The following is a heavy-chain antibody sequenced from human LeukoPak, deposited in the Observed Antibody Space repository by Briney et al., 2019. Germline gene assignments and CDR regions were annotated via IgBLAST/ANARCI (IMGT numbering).Heavy chain of an antibody. V-gene: IGHV1-24*01. CDR1: GYTLTELP. CDR3: ATAKYCSSTSCRERKFDY. J-gene: IGHJ4*02. CDR2: FDPEDGET. D-gene: IGHD2-2*01. Sequence: ASVKVSCKVSGYTLTELPMHWVRQAPGKGLEWMGGFDPEDGETIYAQKFQGRVTMTEDTSTDTAYMELSSLRSEDTAVYYCATAKYCSSTSCRERKFDYWGQGTLVTVSS.